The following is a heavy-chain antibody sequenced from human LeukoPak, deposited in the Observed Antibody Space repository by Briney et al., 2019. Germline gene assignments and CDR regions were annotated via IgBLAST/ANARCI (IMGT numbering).Heavy chain of an antibody. J-gene: IGHJ4*02. CDR1: GYTFTSYG. D-gene: IGHD1-26*01. CDR3: ARSTTRVGATTFYFDY. V-gene: IGHV1-18*01. Sequence: ASVKVSCKASGYTFTSYGINWVRQAPGQGLEWVGWISAYNGNTNYAQKLQGRVTMTTDTSTSTAYMELRSLRSDDTAVYYCARSTTRVGATTFYFDYWGQGTLVTVSS. CDR2: ISAYNGNT.